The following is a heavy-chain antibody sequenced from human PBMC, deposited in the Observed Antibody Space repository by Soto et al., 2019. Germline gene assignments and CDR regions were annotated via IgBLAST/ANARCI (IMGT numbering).Heavy chain of an antibody. CDR1: GFTFSDYY. Sequence: WGSLGIACASSGFTFSDYYMSWIRQAPGKGLDWVSYISSSGSTIYYADSVKGRFTISRDNAKNSLYLQMNSLRAEDTAVYYCASDASNYGMDVWGQGTTVTVSS. V-gene: IGHV3-11*01. J-gene: IGHJ6*01. CDR2: ISSSGSTI. CDR3: ASDASNYGMDV.